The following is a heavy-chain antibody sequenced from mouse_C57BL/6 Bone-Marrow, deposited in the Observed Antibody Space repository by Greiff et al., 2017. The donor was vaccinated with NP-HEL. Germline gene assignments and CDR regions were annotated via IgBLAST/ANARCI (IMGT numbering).Heavy chain of an antibody. CDR3: ARGGAGGLLRGYAMDY. Sequence: QVQLQQPGAELVMPGASVKLSCKASGYTFTSYWMHWVKQRPGQGLEWIGEIDPSDSYTNYNQKFKGKSTLTVDKSSSTAYMQLSSLTSEDSAVYYCARGGAGGLLRGYAMDYWGQGTSVTVSS. J-gene: IGHJ4*01. D-gene: IGHD2-3*01. V-gene: IGHV1-69*01. CDR1: GYTFTSYW. CDR2: IDPSDSYT.